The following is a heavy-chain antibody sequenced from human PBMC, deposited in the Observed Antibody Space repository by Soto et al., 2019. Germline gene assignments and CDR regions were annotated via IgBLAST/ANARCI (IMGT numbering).Heavy chain of an antibody. CDR1: GDTFSSYA. CDR3: ARERYCSGSNFKKPDYGIDV. J-gene: IGHJ6*02. V-gene: IGHV1-69*13. D-gene: IGHD3-10*01. CDR2: ISPFYGTT. Sequence: SVKVSCKASGDTFSSYAISWVRQAPGQGLEWMGGISPFYGTTNYAQKLQGRVTITADESTSTAYMELSSLRSEDTAVYYCARERYCSGSNFKKPDYGIDVWGQGTTVTVSS.